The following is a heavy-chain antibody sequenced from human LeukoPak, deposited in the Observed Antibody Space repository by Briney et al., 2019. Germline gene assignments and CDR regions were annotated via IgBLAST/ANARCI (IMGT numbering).Heavy chain of an antibody. CDR2: IYYSGST. J-gene: IGHJ5*02. Sequence: PSETLSLTCTFSGGSISSGCYYWSWIRQHPGKGLEWIGHIYYSGSTYYNPSLKSRVTISVDTSKNQFSLKLRSVTAADTAVYSCARGEYQLPLHWFDPWGQGTLVTVSS. V-gene: IGHV4-31*03. D-gene: IGHD2-2*01. CDR3: ARGEYQLPLHWFDP. CDR1: GGSISSGCYY.